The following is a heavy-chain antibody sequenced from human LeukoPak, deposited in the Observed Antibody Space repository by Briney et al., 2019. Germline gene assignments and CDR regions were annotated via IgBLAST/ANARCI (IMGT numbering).Heavy chain of an antibody. CDR2: ISAYNGNT. J-gene: IGHJ4*02. D-gene: IGHD3-10*01. CDR1: GYTFTSYG. CDR3: ARGTNYGSGSSDFDC. V-gene: IGHV1-18*01. Sequence: ASVKVSCKASGYTFTSYGISWVRQAPGQGLEWMGWISAYNGNTNYAQNFQGRVTMTTDTSTSTAYLELRSLRSDDTAVYYCARGTNYGSGSSDFDCWGQGTLVTVSS.